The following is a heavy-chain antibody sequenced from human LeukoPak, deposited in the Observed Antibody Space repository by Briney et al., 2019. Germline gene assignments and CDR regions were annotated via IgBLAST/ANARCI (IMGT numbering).Heavy chain of an antibody. CDR1: RYTFTSYE. D-gene: IGHD3-22*01. CDR2: MNPNRGNT. CDR3: ARDGNYYDSSGYYYLLDY. V-gene: IGHV1-8*01. Sequence: AVKVSCKASRYTFTSYEIKWLRQATGQEREWMGWMNPNRGNTDYPQKLQGRSTMTRNTSINTAYMELSSLRSEDTAVYYCARDGNYYDSSGYYYLLDYWGQGTLVTVSS. J-gene: IGHJ4*02.